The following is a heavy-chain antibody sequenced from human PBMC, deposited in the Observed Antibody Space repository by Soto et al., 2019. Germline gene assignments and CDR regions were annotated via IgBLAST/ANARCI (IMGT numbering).Heavy chain of an antibody. J-gene: IGHJ5*02. CDR3: TSGLTLSGVVIDP. D-gene: IGHD3-3*01. CDR1: GFTFSNAL. CDR2: IKSTSDGGTT. Sequence: PGGSLRLSCAASGFTFSNALMTWVRQAPGKGLEWVGRIKSTSDGGTTDYAAPVKGRFTISRDDSKNTLYLQMNSLKTEDTAVYYCTSGLTLSGVVIDPWGQGTLVTVSS. V-gene: IGHV3-15*01.